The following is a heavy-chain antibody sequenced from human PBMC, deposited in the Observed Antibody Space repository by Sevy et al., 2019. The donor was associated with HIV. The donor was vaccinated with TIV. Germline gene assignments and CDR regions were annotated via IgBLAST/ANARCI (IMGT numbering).Heavy chain of an antibody. J-gene: IGHJ4*01. CDR2: MKQDGSEG. CDR3: VREGLWGYSYSLDY. Sequence: GSLRLSCAASGFSFSIYWMSWVRPAPGKGLEWVATMKQDGSEGDYVDSVKGRFTISRDNAKNSLFLQMNSLSAEDTAVYYCVREGLWGYSYSLDYWGHGTLVTVSS. CDR1: GFSFSIYW. D-gene: IGHD5-18*01. V-gene: IGHV3-7*01.